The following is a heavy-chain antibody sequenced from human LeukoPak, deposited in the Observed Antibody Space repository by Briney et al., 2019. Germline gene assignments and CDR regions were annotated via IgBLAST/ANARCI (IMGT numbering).Heavy chain of an antibody. CDR3: ARGSRLRYFDWLPGWFDP. D-gene: IGHD3-9*01. J-gene: IGHJ5*02. CDR1: GGSFSGYY. CDR2: INHSGST. Sequence: SETLSLTCAVYGGSFSGYYWSWIRQPPGKGLEWIGEINHSGSTNYNPSLKSRVTISVDTSKNQFSLKLSSVTAADTAVYYCARGSRLRYFDWLPGWFDPWGQGTLVTVSS. V-gene: IGHV4-34*01.